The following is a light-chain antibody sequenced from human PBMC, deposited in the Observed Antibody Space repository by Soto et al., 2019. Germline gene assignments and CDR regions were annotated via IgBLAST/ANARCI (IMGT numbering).Light chain of an antibody. J-gene: IGKJ2*01. CDR1: QSVSLS. CDR3: QQRSTWLYT. CDR2: GAS. Sequence: EIVLTQSPATLSVSLGDSATLSCRASQSVSLSLAWYQMRPGQPPRLLIYGASTRATDIPARFSGSGSGRDFTLTITSLEPEDFAVYYCQQRSTWLYTFGQGTKLEV. V-gene: IGKV3-11*02.